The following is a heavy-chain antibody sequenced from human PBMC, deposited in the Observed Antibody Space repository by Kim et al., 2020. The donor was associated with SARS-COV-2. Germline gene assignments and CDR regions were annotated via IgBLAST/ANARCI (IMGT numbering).Heavy chain of an antibody. Sequence: ESVKGRFTISRDNSKNTLYLQMNSLRAEDTAVYYCARDPKVRYYYYGMDVWGQGTTVTVSS. CDR3: ARDPKVRYYYYGMDV. J-gene: IGHJ6*02. V-gene: IGHV3-30*07. D-gene: IGHD2-2*01.